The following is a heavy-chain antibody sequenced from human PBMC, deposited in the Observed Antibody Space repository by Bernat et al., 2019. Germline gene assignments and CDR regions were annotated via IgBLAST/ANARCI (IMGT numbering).Heavy chain of an antibody. Sequence: EVQLVESGGGLVQPGGSLRLSCAASGFTFSDYWMHWVRQAPGKGLVWVSHINSDGSSTTYADSVKGRFTISRDNAKNTLYLHMNSLRAEDTAVFYCARDVDYSFDYWGQGTLVTVSS. V-gene: IGHV3-74*01. CDR1: GFTFSDYW. CDR3: ARDVDYSFDY. CDR2: INSDGSST. D-gene: IGHD4-11*01. J-gene: IGHJ4*02.